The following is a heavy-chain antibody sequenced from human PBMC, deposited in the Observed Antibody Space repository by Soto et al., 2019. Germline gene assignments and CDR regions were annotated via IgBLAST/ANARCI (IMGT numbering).Heavy chain of an antibody. CDR3: AKTYGPFGWLDP. CDR1: GGSISNAQYY. Sequence: QVHLQESGPGLVKPSQTLSLTCTVSGGSISNAQYYWAWIRQHPGKGLEWIGYIYYSGNTYYSPSLKSRVSISIDTSKNLFSLKVNSVTAADTAVYYCAKTYGPFGWLDPWGKGTLVTVSS. D-gene: IGHD3-10*01. CDR2: IYYSGNT. V-gene: IGHV4-31*03. J-gene: IGHJ5*02.